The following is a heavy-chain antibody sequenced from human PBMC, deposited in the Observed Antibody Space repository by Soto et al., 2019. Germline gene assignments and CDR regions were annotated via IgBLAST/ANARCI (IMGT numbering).Heavy chain of an antibody. CDR3: GRGGGGNTV. V-gene: IGHV1-69*06. D-gene: IGHD4-17*01. J-gene: IGHJ4*02. CDR1: GGTFSSYA. CDR2: IIPIFGTA. Sequence: QVQLVQSGAEVKKPGSSVKVSCKASGGTFSSYAISWVRQAPGQGLEWMGGIIPIFGTANYAQKFQGRVTITAGKTTSTAYRGLGGLRFGDTAGYYLGRGGGGNTVWGQGTLVTVSS.